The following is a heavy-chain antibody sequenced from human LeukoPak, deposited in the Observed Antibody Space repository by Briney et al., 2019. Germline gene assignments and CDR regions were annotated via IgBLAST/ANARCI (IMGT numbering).Heavy chain of an antibody. D-gene: IGHD6-6*01. CDR3: ARVVLRGYSSSGVTGLRY. V-gene: IGHV3-11*04. Sequence: GGSLRLSCAASGFTFSDYYMSWIRQAPGKGLEWVSYISSSGSTIYYADSVKGRFTISRDNAKNSLYLQMNSLRAEDTAVYYCARVVLRGYSSSGVTGLRYWGQGTLVTVSS. J-gene: IGHJ4*02. CDR1: GFTFSDYY. CDR2: ISSSGSTI.